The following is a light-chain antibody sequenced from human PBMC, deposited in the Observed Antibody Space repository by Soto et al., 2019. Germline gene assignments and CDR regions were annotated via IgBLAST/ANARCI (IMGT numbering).Light chain of an antibody. CDR3: QQSRT. J-gene: IGKJ2*01. CDR1: QSISGW. Sequence: DIQMTKSPSALSASVGDRVTITCRASQSISGWLAWYQQKPGKAPKLLIAQASSLESGVPSRFSGSGSGTEFTLTISSLQPGDFGTYYCQQSRTFGQGTRVEIK. CDR2: QAS. V-gene: IGKV1-5*03.